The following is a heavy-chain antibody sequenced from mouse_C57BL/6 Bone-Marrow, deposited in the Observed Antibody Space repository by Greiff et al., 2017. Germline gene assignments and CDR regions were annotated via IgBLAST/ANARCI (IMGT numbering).Heavy chain of an antibody. CDR2: IYPGSGNT. CDR1: GYTFTDYY. CDR3: ARALLLRCDY. Sequence: QVQLQQSGAELVRPGASVKLSCKASGYTFTDYYINWVKQRPGQGLEWIARIYPGSGNTYYNEKFKGKATLTAEKSSSTAYMQLSSLTSEDSAVYFCARALLLRCDYWGQGTTLTVSS. D-gene: IGHD1-1*01. J-gene: IGHJ2*01. V-gene: IGHV1-76*01.